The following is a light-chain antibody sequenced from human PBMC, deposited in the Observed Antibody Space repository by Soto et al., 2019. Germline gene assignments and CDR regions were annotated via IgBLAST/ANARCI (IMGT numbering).Light chain of an antibody. CDR2: AAS. J-gene: IGKJ4*01. CDR1: QGISSY. V-gene: IGKV1-9*01. Sequence: IQFTQSPSSLSASVGDRVTITCRASQGISSYLAWYQQKPGKAPKILIYAASTLPSGVRSRFSGSGSGTDFTLTISSLQPEDFATYYCQQLNSSTLTFGGGTKVDIK. CDR3: QQLNSSTLT.